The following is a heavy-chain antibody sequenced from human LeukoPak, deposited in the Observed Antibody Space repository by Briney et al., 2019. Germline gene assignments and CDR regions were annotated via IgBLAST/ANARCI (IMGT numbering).Heavy chain of an antibody. D-gene: IGHD6-19*01. CDR2: IYPGDSDT. V-gene: IGHV5-51*01. J-gene: IGHJ4*02. CDR3: ARSWVAGYGTVLDY. Sequence: GASLKISCKGSGYSFTNYWIGWVRQMPGKGLEWMGIIYPGDSDTRYSPSFQGQVTISADKSISTAYLQWSSLKASDSAIYYCARSWVAGYGTVLDYWGQGTLVTVSS. CDR1: GYSFTNYW.